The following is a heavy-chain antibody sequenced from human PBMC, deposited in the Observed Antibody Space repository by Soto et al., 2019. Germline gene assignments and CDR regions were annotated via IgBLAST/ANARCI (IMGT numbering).Heavy chain of an antibody. CDR2: IIPVFGTA. V-gene: IGHV1-69*12. J-gene: IGHJ6*02. Sequence: QVQLVQSGAEVKKPGSSVKVSCKASGGSLSNFGISWVRQAPGQGLEWMGGIIPVFGTANYAQKFQGRVTFSADESTSIVYMNVTSLRSEDTAVYYCARGDATKIVVTTYYGMDVWGQGTTVTVSS. CDR1: GGSLSNFG. D-gene: IGHD4-17*01. CDR3: ARGDATKIVVTTYYGMDV.